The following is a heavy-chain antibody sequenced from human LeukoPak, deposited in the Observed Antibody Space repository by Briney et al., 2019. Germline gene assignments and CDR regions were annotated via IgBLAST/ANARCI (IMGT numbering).Heavy chain of an antibody. CDR3: AKELYGWYYDY. V-gene: IGHV3-30*18. CDR1: GFTFSSYG. D-gene: IGHD6-19*01. Sequence: PGGSLRLSCAASGFTFSSYGMHWVRQAPGKGLEWVAVILYDGSNKYYADSVKGRFTISRDNSKNTLYLHMKSLRAEDTAVYYCAKELYGWYYDYWGQGTLVTVSS. J-gene: IGHJ4*02. CDR2: ILYDGSNK.